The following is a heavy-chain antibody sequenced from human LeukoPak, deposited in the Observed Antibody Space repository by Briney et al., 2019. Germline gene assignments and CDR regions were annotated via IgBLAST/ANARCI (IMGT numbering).Heavy chain of an antibody. D-gene: IGHD3-22*01. J-gene: IGHJ4*02. CDR3: ARRNYYDTSGYQFDY. V-gene: IGHV4-59*08. CDR2: IYYSGNT. CDR1: GGSISSYY. Sequence: SETLSLICTVSGGSISSYYWSWIRQPPGKGLEWIGYIYYSGNTNYHPSLKSRVTISVDTSKNQFSLKLSSVTAADTAVYYCARRNYYDTSGYQFDYWGQGTLVTVSS.